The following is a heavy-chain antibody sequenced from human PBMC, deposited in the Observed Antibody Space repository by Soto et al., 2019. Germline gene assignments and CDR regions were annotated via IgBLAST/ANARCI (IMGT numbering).Heavy chain of an antibody. J-gene: IGHJ6*02. CDR2: IYHSGST. CDR1: GGSISSSNC. V-gene: IGHV4-4*02. D-gene: IGHD2-15*01. CDR3: AREWRVVVAATGMDV. Sequence: PSETLSLTCAVSGGSISSSNCWSCVRQPPGKGLEWIGEIYHSGSTNYNPSLKSRVTISVDKSKNQFSLKLSSVTAADAAVYYCAREWRVVVAATGMDVWGQGTTVTVSS.